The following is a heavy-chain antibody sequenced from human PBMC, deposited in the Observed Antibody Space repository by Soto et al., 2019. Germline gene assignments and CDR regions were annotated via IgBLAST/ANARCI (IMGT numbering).Heavy chain of an antibody. V-gene: IGHV3-23*01. CDR3: AKDRRAGGNYGFYSDF. CDR1: GFTFSSYG. CDR2: SSATVAGT. J-gene: IGHJ4*02. Sequence: EVQLLESGGGLVQPGGSLRLSCAASGFTFSSYGMTWVRQAPGKGLEWVSFSSATVAGTYYADPVKGRFTISRDNSKNTLYLQMTSLRADDTAVYYCAKDRRAGGNYGFYSDFWGQGALVIVSS. D-gene: IGHD1-7*01.